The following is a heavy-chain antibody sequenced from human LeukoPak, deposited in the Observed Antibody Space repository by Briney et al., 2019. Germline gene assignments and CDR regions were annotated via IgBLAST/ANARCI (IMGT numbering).Heavy chain of an antibody. D-gene: IGHD6-13*01. Sequence: PSETLPLTCTVSGGSISSSSYYWGWIRQPPGKGLEWIGSIYYSGSTYYSPSLKSRVTISVDTSKNQFSLKLSSVTAADTAVYYCAGDQGSSNWYIGYFQHWGQGTLVTVSS. V-gene: IGHV4-39*07. CDR1: GGSISSSSYY. CDR2: IYYSGST. CDR3: AGDQGSSNWYIGYFQH. J-gene: IGHJ1*01.